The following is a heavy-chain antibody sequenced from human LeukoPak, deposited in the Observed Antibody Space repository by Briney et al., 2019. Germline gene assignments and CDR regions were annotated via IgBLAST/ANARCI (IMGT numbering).Heavy chain of an antibody. CDR3: VRGSPLIDC. D-gene: IGHD1-26*01. V-gene: IGHV3-23*01. CDR2: ISGSGGST. CDR1: GFTLSSYA. J-gene: IGHJ4*02. Sequence: GGSLRLSCAASGFTLSSYAMSWVRQAPGKGMEWVSAISGSGGSTYYADSVKGRFTISRDNSKKPLYLQMNTLSTGATAAYHCVRGSPLIDCWGQRTLVSASS.